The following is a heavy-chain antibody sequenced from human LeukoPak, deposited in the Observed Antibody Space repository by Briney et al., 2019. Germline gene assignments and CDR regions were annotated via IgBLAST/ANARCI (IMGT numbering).Heavy chain of an antibody. CDR1: GYTFTSYG. J-gene: IGHJ4*02. CDR2: ISAYNGNT. D-gene: IGHD6-19*01. V-gene: IGHV1-18*01. CDR3: ARARMGSSASADY. Sequence: ASVKVSCKASGYTFTSYGISWVRQAPGQGLEWMGWISAYNGNTNYAQKLQGRVTMTRDTSTSTVYMELSSLRSEDTAVYYCARARMGSSASADYWGQGSLVTVSS.